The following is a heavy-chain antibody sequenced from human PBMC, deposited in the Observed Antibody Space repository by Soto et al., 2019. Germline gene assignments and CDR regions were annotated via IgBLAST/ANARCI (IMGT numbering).Heavy chain of an antibody. CDR3: ARYMITFGGVIVKGKGWFDP. CDR2: IIPIFGTA. Sequence: QVQLAQSGAEVKKPGSSVKVSCKASGGTFSSYAISWVRQAPGQGLEWMGGIIPIFGTANYAQKFQGRVTITADESTSTAYMELSSLRSEDTAVYYCARYMITFGGVIVKGKGWFDPWGQGTLVTVSS. V-gene: IGHV1-69*12. CDR1: GGTFSSYA. D-gene: IGHD3-16*02. J-gene: IGHJ5*02.